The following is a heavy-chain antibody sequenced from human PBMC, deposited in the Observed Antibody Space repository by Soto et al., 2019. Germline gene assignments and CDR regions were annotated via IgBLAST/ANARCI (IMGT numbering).Heavy chain of an antibody. Sequence: GGSLRLSCAASGFTFSSYSMNWVRQAPGKGLEWVSSISSSSSYIYYADSVKGRFTISRDNAKNSLYLQMNSLRAEDTAVYYCARYKVSDGPHDAFAIWGQGTMVTVSS. D-gene: IGHD1-20*01. CDR1: GFTFSSYS. J-gene: IGHJ3*02. V-gene: IGHV3-21*01. CDR2: ISSSSSYI. CDR3: ARYKVSDGPHDAFAI.